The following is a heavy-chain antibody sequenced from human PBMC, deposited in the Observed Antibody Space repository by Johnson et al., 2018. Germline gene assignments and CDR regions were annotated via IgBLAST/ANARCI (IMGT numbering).Heavy chain of an antibody. CDR1: GGTFSSYT. V-gene: IGHV1-69*09. J-gene: IGHJ6*03. CDR3: ARSSIAAAADDYYYYMDV. D-gene: IGHD6-13*01. Sequence: QVQLVESGAEVKKPGSSVKVSCKASGGTFSSYTISWVRQAPGQGLEWMGRIIPILGIANYAQKFQGRVTITADKSTSTANMGLSSLRSEDTAVYYCARSSIAAAADDYYYYMDVWGKGTTVTVSS. CDR2: IIPILGIA.